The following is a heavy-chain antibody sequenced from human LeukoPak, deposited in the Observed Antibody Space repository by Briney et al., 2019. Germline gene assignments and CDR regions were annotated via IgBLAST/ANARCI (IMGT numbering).Heavy chain of an antibody. D-gene: IGHD2-15*01. V-gene: IGHV4-34*01. CDR2: INHSGST. CDR3: ARALIYCSGGSCYSGSVDY. CDR1: GGSFSGYY. J-gene: IGHJ4*02. Sequence: SQTLSLTCAVYGGSFSGYYWSWIRQPPRQGLEWFGVINHSGSTNYNPSLKSRVTISVDTSKNQFSLKLSSVTAADTAVYYCARALIYCSGGSCYSGSVDYWGQGTLVTVSS.